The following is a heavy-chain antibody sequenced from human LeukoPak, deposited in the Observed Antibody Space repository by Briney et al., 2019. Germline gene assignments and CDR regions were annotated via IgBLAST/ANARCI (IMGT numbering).Heavy chain of an antibody. J-gene: IGHJ5*02. CDR1: GFTFSSYG. Sequence: GGSLRLSCAASGFTFSSYGMHWVRQAPGKGLEWVAFIRYDGSNKYYADSVKGRFTISRDNSKNTLYLQMNSLRAEDTAVYYCARHYCSGGNCYLRFDPWGQGTLVTVSS. D-gene: IGHD2-15*01. CDR3: ARHYCSGGNCYLRFDP. V-gene: IGHV3-30*02. CDR2: IRYDGSNK.